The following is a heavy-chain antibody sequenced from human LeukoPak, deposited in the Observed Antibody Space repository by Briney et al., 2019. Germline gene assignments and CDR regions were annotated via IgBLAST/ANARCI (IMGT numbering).Heavy chain of an antibody. D-gene: IGHD6-13*01. CDR3: ARARIAAPLLDY. CDR1: GVTFSNYE. V-gene: IGHV3-48*03. CDR2: ISDHGKSR. J-gene: IGHJ4*02. Sequence: GGSLRLSCAASGVTFSNYEMNWVRQTPGKGLEWVSYISDHGKSRNYVDSVTGRFTISRDNAKNSLYLQMNSLRVEDTAVYFCARARIAAPLLDYWGQGTLVTVSS.